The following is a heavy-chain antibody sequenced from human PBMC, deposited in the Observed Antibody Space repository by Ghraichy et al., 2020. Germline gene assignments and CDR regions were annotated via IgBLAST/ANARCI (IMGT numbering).Heavy chain of an antibody. CDR3: ARDALTGDFDY. J-gene: IGHJ4*02. Sequence: AETLSLTCTVSGGSISSYYWSWIRQPPGKGLEWIGYIYYSGSTNYNPSLKSRVTISVDTSKNQFSLKLSSVTAADTAVYYCARDALTGDFDYWGQGTLVTVSS. D-gene: IGHD7-27*01. CDR1: GGSISSYY. CDR2: IYYSGST. V-gene: IGHV4-59*01.